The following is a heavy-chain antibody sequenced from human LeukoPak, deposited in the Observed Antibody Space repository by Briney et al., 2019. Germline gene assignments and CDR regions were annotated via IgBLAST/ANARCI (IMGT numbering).Heavy chain of an antibody. CDR2: IKHDGIEK. CDR1: GFTLSNFW. Sequence: GGSLRLSCAASGFTLSNFWMNWVRQAPGKGLEWVASIKHDGIEKYYVDSVKGRFSISRDSAKNSLYLQMNSLRTEDTAVYYCARMFYYAFDFWGQGTLVTVSS. J-gene: IGHJ4*02. D-gene: IGHD3-10*01. CDR3: ARMFYYAFDF. V-gene: IGHV3-7*04.